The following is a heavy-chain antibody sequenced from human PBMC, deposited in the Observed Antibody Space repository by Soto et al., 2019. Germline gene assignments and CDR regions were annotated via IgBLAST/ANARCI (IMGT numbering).Heavy chain of an antibody. Sequence: DVQLVESGGGLIQPGRSLRLSCAASGFVFHDYAMHWVRQAPGKGLEWVSGISWNGVMIAYADSVKGRFTISRDNAKNSLYLQMNSLRAEDTALYYCARPGRFNFDVLTGSHFDTWGQGTAVTVSS. D-gene: IGHD3-9*01. CDR2: ISWNGVMI. V-gene: IGHV3-9*01. J-gene: IGHJ5*02. CDR1: GFVFHDYA. CDR3: ARPGRFNFDVLTGSHFDT.